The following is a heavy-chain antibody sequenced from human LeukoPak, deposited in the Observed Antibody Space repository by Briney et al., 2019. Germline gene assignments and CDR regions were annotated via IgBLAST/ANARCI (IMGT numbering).Heavy chain of an antibody. V-gene: IGHV1-2*06. D-gene: IGHD6-13*01. J-gene: IGHJ4*02. CDR3: AREGTGYSSSWYDY. CDR1: GGTFSSYA. Sequence: GASVKVSCKASGGTFSSYAISWVRQAPGQGLEWMGRINPNSGGTNYAQKFQGRVTMTRDTSISTAYMELSRLRSDDTAVYYCAREGTGYSSSWYDYWGQGTLVTVSS. CDR2: INPNSGGT.